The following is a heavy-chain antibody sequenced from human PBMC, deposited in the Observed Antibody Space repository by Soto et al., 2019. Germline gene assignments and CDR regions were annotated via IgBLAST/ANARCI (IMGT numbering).Heavy chain of an antibody. Sequence: QVQLVQSGAEVKKPGSSVKVSCKASGGTFSSYAISWVRQAPGQGLEWMGGIIPIFGTANYAQKFQGRVTITADEXXSXAXXELSSLRAEDTAVYYCARDTRRSSGWYARNYYFDYWGQGTLVTVSS. CDR1: GGTFSSYA. D-gene: IGHD6-19*01. J-gene: IGHJ4*02. V-gene: IGHV1-69*12. CDR3: ARDTRRSSGWYARNYYFDY. CDR2: IIPIFGTA.